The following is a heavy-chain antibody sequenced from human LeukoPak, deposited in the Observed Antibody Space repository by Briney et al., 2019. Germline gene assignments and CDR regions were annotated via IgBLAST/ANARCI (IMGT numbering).Heavy chain of an antibody. D-gene: IGHD6-13*01. V-gene: IGHV3-49*04. CDR2: IRSKAYGGTT. CDR1: GFTFGDYA. J-gene: IGHJ4*02. Sequence: GGSLRLSCTASGFTFGDYAMSWVRQAPGKGLEWVGFIRSKAYGGTTEYAASVKGRFTISRDDSKSIAYLQMNSLKTEDTAVYYCTRASIAAAGYLYYFDYWGQGTLVTVSS. CDR3: TRASIAAAGYLYYFDY.